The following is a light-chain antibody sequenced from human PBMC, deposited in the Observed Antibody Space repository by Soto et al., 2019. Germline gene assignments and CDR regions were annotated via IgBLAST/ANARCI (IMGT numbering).Light chain of an antibody. Sequence: ISMTQSPPTLSVSPGGRVTLSCEASETISADLAWYHHRPGQAPRLLIYAASTRAPGVPARFSGSGSGTDFTLAIANLQPEDFGLYYGQHYHNFPRTFGQGTKLEIK. CDR2: AAS. J-gene: IGKJ2*01. CDR1: ETISAD. V-gene: IGKV3-15*01. CDR3: QHYHNFPRT.